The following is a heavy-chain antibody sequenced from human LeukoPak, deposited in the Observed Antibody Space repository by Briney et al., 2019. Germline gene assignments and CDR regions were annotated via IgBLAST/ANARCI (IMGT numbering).Heavy chain of an antibody. Sequence: SETLSLTCTVSGGSISSYYWSWIRQPPGKGLEWIGYIYYSGSTNYNPSPKSRVTISVDTSKNQLSLKLSSVTAADTAVYYCARHWETSSWYVDYWGQGTLVTVSS. CDR1: GGSISSYY. CDR2: IYYSGST. J-gene: IGHJ4*02. CDR3: ARHWETSSWYVDY. D-gene: IGHD6-13*01. V-gene: IGHV4-59*08.